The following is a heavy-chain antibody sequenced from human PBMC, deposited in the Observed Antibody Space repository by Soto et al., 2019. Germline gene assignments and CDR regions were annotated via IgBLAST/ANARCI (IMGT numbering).Heavy chain of an antibody. J-gene: IGHJ4*02. CDR1: GYSFTSYY. D-gene: IGHD3-3*01. CDR3: ARVTYYYGSDYYYYAY. CDR2: INPNGGST. Sequence: ASVKVSCKASGYSFTSYYIYWVRQAPGQGLEWMGMINPNGGSTNSPQKFQGRVTMTRDTSTSTVYTELSTLRSEDTAVYYCARVTYYYGSDYYYYAYWGQGTLVTVSS. V-gene: IGHV1-46*01.